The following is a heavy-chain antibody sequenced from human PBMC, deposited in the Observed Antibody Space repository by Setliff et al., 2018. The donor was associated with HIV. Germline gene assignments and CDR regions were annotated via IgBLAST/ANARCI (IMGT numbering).Heavy chain of an antibody. Sequence: SETLSLTCTVSGDSISSHYWSWIRQPPGKGLELIGYIYYSGSTSYNPSLKSRVTVLVDTSKNQVSLKLRSVTAADTAVYYCARAYGFSSSSHYYYYYMDVWGKGTTVTVSS. J-gene: IGHJ6*03. CDR1: GDSISSHY. V-gene: IGHV4-59*11. CDR2: IYYSGST. CDR3: ARAYGFSSSSHYYYYYMDV. D-gene: IGHD6-6*01.